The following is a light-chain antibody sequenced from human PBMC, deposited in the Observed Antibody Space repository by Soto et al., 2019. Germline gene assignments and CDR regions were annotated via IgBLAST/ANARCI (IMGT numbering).Light chain of an antibody. CDR3: QQYGSSPPIT. CDR1: QSVSSSF. Sequence: EIVLTQPPGTLSVSPGERASLSCWASQSVSSSFVAWYQQKPGQAPRLPIYGASSRATGIPDRFSGSGSGTDFTLTISRLEPEDFAVYYCQQYGSSPPITFGQGTRLEIK. V-gene: IGKV3-20*01. J-gene: IGKJ5*01. CDR2: GAS.